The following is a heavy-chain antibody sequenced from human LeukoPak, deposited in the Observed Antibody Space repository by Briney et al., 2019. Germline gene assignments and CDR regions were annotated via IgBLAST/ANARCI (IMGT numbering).Heavy chain of an antibody. V-gene: IGHV3-11*05. Sequence: GGSLRLSCAASGFTFSDYYMSWMREAPGKGLEWVSYISSSSDDTKYADSVKGRFTISRDNAKNSLYLQMNSLRAEDTAVYYCARDYYGSGSYGWFDPWGQGTLVTVSS. D-gene: IGHD3-10*01. J-gene: IGHJ5*02. CDR3: ARDYYGSGSYGWFDP. CDR1: GFTFSDYY. CDR2: ISSSSDDT.